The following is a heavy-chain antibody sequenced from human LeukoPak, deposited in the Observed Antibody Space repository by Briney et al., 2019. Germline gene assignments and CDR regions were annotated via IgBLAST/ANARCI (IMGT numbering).Heavy chain of an antibody. CDR3: ARELTYSSPSYYFDY. CDR2: INPSGGST. Sequence: ASVKVSCKASGYTFTSYYMHWVRQAPGQGLEWMGIINPSGGSTRYAQKFQGRVTMTRDMSTSTVYMELSSLRSEDTAVYYCARELTYSSPSYYFDYWGQGTLVTVSS. V-gene: IGHV1-46*01. J-gene: IGHJ4*02. D-gene: IGHD6-13*01. CDR1: GYTFTSYY.